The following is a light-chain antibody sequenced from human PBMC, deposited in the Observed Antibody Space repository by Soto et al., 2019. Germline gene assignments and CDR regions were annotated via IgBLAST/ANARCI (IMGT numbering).Light chain of an antibody. CDR1: SSNIGSNA. J-gene: IGLJ2*01. CDR3: SAWDDSVSAVV. Sequence: QSVLTQPPSASGTPGQRVTISCSRSSSNIGSNAVYWYQHLPGTAPKLLIYSNNQRPSGVPDRFSGSKSGTSASLAISGLRSEYEADYYCSAWDDSVSAVVFGGGTKLTVL. CDR2: SNN. V-gene: IGLV1-47*02.